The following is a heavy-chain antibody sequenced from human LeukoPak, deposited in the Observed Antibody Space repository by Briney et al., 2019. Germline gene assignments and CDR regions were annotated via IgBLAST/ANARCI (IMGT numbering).Heavy chain of an antibody. CDR3: ARGKIYYYYVDV. CDR2: ISSSSSTI. J-gene: IGHJ6*03. V-gene: IGHV3-48*04. Sequence: GGSLRLSCAASGFTFSSCSMNWVRQAPGKGLEWVSYISSSSSTIYYADSVKGRFTIYRDNAKTSLYLQMNSLRAEDTAVYYCARGKIYYYYVDVWGKGITVTVSS. CDR1: GFTFSSCS.